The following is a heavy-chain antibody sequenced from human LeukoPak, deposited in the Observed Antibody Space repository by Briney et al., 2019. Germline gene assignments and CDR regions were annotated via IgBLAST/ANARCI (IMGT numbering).Heavy chain of an antibody. CDR2: IYYSGST. Sequence: SETLSLTCTVSGGSISSSSYYWGWIRQPPGKGLEWIGSIYYSGSTYYNPSLKSRVTISVDTSKNQFSLKLSSVTAADTAVYYCARSGVAGTGFFDYWGQGTLVTVSS. CDR3: ARSGVAGTGFFDY. V-gene: IGHV4-39*01. D-gene: IGHD6-19*01. CDR1: GGSISSSSYY. J-gene: IGHJ4*02.